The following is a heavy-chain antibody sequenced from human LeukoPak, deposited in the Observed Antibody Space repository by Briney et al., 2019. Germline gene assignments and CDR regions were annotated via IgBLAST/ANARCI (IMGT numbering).Heavy chain of an antibody. CDR1: GFTFRTYG. CDR2: IWNDGGKK. V-gene: IGHV3-33*03. D-gene: IGHD3/OR15-3a*01. CDR3: VKGEFWTGQAEYFQH. J-gene: IGHJ1*01. Sequence: GWSLRLSCAASGFTFRTYGMYWVRQAPGKGLEWVAMIWNDGGKKNHADSVKGRFTISRDNSKDTLFLQMNSLRPEDTAVYYCVKGEFWTGQAEYFQHWGQGTLVTVSS.